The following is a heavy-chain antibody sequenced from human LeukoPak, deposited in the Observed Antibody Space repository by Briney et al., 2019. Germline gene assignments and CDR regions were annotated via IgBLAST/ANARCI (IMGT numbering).Heavy chain of an antibody. Sequence: ASVKVSCKASGYTFTGFYMHWLRQAPGQGLEWMGWINPNSGDTNYAQKFQGRVTMTRDTTINTAYMELSRLRSDDTAMYYCARVQRRELDYWGQGTLVTVSS. D-gene: IGHD1-26*01. CDR2: INPNSGDT. V-gene: IGHV1-2*02. CDR3: ARVQRRELDY. CDR1: GYTFTGFY. J-gene: IGHJ4*02.